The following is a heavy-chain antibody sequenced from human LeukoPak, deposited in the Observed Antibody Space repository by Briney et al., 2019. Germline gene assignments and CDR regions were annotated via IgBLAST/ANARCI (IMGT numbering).Heavy chain of an antibody. D-gene: IGHD2-2*02. V-gene: IGHV3-23*01. CDR1: GFTFSSYA. CDR2: ISGSGGST. J-gene: IGHJ1*01. CDR3: AKRGYRSSTSCYKYFQH. Sequence: GGSLRLSCAASGFTFSSYAMSWVRQAPGKGLEWVSAISGSGGSTYYADSVKGRFTISRDNSKNTLYLQMNSLRAEDTAVYYCAKRGYRSSTSCYKYFQHWGQGTLVTVSS.